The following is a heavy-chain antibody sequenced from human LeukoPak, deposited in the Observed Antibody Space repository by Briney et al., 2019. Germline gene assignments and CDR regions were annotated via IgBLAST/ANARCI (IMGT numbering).Heavy chain of an antibody. Sequence: ASVKVSCKASGYTFTSYYMHWVRQAPGQGLEWMGITNPSGGSTSYAQKFQGRVTMTRDTSTSTVYMELSSLRSEDTAVYYCARALYSGSYYHWFDPWGQGTLVTVSS. D-gene: IGHD1-26*01. V-gene: IGHV1-46*01. J-gene: IGHJ5*02. CDR2: TNPSGGST. CDR1: GYTFTSYY. CDR3: ARALYSGSYYHWFDP.